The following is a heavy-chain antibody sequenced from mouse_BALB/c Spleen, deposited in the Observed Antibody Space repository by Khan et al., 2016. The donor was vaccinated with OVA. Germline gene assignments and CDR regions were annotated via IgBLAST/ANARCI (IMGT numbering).Heavy chain of an antibody. V-gene: IGHV7-3*02. Sequence: VQLKESGGGLVQPGGSLRLSCATSGFTFTNYYMSWVRQPPGNALEWLGFIRNKANGYTTEYIASVKGRFTISRNNSQSILYLQMNTLRAEDSASYCCSKDIHYYGAFDYWGQGTTLTVSS. CDR2: IRNKANGYTT. J-gene: IGHJ2*01. D-gene: IGHD1-2*01. CDR1: GFTFTNYY. CDR3: SKDIHYYGAFDY.